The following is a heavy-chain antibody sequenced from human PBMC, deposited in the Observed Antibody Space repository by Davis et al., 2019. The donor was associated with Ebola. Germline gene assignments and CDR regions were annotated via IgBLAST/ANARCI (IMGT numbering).Heavy chain of an antibody. J-gene: IGHJ4*02. D-gene: IGHD6-13*01. CDR3: AKDVTVGAAAGVDY. CDR1: GYTFTGYY. CDR2: INPSGGST. Sequence: ASVKVSCKASGYTFTGYYMHWVRQAPGQGLEWMGIINPSGGSTSYAQKFQGRVTMTRDTSTSTVYMELSSLRSEDTAVDYCAKDVTVGAAAGVDYWGQGTLVTVSS. V-gene: IGHV1-46*01.